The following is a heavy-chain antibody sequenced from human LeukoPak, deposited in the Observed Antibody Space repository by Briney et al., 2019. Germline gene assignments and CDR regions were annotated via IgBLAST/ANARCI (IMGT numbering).Heavy chain of an antibody. J-gene: IGHJ4*02. D-gene: IGHD3-22*01. V-gene: IGHV3-23*01. Sequence: GGSLRLSCGASGFTFSSYDMAWVRQAPGKGLEWVSAINAGGDSTYYADSVKGRFTISRDNFKNTLYLQMNSLRAEDTAVYHCAKGYYYNSFGFDCWGQGTLVTVAS. CDR2: INAGGDST. CDR3: AKGYYYNSFGFDC. CDR1: GFTFSSYD.